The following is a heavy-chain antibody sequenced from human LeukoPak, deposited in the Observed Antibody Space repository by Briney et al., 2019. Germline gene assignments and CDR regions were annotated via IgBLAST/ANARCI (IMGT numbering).Heavy chain of an antibody. J-gene: IGHJ4*02. D-gene: IGHD6-19*01. CDR2: IYGGNNIT. CDR1: GYTFTSYD. Sequence: ASVKVSCKASGYTFTSYDINWVRQAPGQRLEWMGWIYGGNNITQYSQNFQGRVTITRDTSASTAYMELNSLRSEDTAVYYCARVVAVAGSYYFDYWGQGTLVTVSS. CDR3: ARVVAVAGSYYFDY. V-gene: IGHV1-3*01.